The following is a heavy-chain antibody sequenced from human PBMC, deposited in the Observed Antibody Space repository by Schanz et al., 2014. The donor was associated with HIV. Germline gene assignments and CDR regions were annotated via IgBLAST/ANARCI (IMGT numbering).Heavy chain of an antibody. CDR2: INHSGTT. Sequence: QVQLHQWGAGLLKPSETLSLTCAVYGASFRNYYWSWIRQPSGKGLEWIGEINHSGTTNYNPSLKSRVTIPIDKSKKQFSLKLNSVTAADTAVYYCTREWARGYNSRGYFDFWGHGNLVTVSS. D-gene: IGHD6-13*01. V-gene: IGHV4-34*01. CDR3: TREWARGYNSRGYFDF. J-gene: IGHJ4*03. CDR1: GASFRNYY.